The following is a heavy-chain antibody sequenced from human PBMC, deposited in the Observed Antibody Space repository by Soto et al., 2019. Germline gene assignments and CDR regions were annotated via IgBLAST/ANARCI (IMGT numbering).Heavy chain of an antibody. V-gene: IGHV1-18*04. CDR1: GDPFTHHD. D-gene: IGHD6-19*01. Sequence: GPEVENPGASVKVSCKVSGDPFTHHDMSWLRQAPGQGLEWLGRINTNKGNRKYAQKVRGRVTVTADTSTSTVYMELRSLRSDDAAVYYCAVWAGQAHDLGGPLDYWGQGTLVTVSS. CDR2: INTNKGNR. J-gene: IGHJ4*02. CDR3: AVWAGQAHDLGGPLDY.